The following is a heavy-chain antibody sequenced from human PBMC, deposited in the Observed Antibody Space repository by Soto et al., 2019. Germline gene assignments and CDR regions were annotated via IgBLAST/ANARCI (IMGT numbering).Heavy chain of an antibody. CDR3: ARGADMVVYYYYGMDV. J-gene: IGHJ6*02. CDR1: AVTFSTYA. V-gene: IGHV3-30-3*01. D-gene: IGHD2-21*01. CDR2: ISYDGSNK. Sequence: PGGSLRLCWAASAVTFSTYAMHWVRQAPGKGLEWVAVISYDGSNKYYADSVKGRFTISRDNSKNTLYLQMNSLRAEDTAVYYCARGADMVVYYYYGMDVWGEGTTITVSS.